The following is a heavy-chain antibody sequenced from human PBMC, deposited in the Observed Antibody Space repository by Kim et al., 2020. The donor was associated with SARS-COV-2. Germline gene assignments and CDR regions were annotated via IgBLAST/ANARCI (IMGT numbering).Heavy chain of an antibody. V-gene: IGHV1-69*13. D-gene: IGHD3-9*01. Sequence: SVKVSCKASGGTFSSYAISWVRQAPGQGLEWMGGIIPIFGTANYAQKFQGRVTITADESTSTAYMELSSLRSEDTAVYYCAREPKYYDILTGYYNSPTLFDYWGQGTLVTVSS. J-gene: IGHJ4*02. CDR1: GGTFSSYA. CDR2: IIPIFGTA. CDR3: AREPKYYDILTGYYNSPTLFDY.